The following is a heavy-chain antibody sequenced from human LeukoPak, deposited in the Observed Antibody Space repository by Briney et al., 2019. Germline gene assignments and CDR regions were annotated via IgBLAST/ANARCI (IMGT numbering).Heavy chain of an antibody. CDR3: ARDTFSTLHTAWFGERSYGMDV. CDR2: IIPISGTA. V-gene: IGHV1-69*06. Sequence: ASVKVSCKASGGTFSSYAISWVRQAPGQGLEWMGGIIPISGTANYAQKFQGRVTITADKSTSTAYMELSSLRSEDTAVYYCARDTFSTLHTAWFGERSYGMDVWGKGTTVTVSS. CDR1: GGTFSSYA. D-gene: IGHD3-10*01. J-gene: IGHJ6*04.